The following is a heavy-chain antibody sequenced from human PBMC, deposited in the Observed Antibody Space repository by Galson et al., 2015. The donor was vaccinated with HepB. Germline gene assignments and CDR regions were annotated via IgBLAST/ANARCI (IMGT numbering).Heavy chain of an antibody. CDR2: IGGYGFDT. J-gene: IGHJ4*02. V-gene: IGHV3-23*01. CDR3: AKGQPRTSRFGVVSMAWDY. D-gene: IGHD3-3*01. Sequence: SLRLSCAASGFTFSSCAMTWVRQAPGKGLEWISSIGGYGFDTYYADSVKGRFTISRDNSKNTVYLQMNSLRVDDTAVYFCAKGQPRTSRFGVVSMAWDYWGQGTLVTVSS. CDR1: GFTFSSCA.